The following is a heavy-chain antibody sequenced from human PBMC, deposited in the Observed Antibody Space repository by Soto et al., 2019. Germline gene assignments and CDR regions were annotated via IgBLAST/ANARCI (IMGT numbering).Heavy chain of an antibody. V-gene: IGHV4-34*01. Sequence: SETLSLTCAVYGGSFSGYYWSWIRQPPGKGLEWIGEINHSGSTNYNPSLKSRVTISVDTSKSQFSLKLSSVTAADTAVYHCARGIGDYGAFDIWGQGTMVTVSS. D-gene: IGHD4-17*01. CDR1: GGSFSGYY. CDR2: INHSGST. J-gene: IGHJ3*02. CDR3: ARGIGDYGAFDI.